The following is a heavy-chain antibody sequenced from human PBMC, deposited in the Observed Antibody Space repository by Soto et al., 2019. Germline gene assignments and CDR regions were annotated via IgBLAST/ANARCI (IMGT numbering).Heavy chain of an antibody. V-gene: IGHV4-31*03. CDR3: ARDRLMATAGTARHYFGLDV. CDR2: IYYSGNT. Sequence: TLSLTCTVSGGSIRSGGYYWSWVRQNPRRGLEWIGNIYYSGNTYYNPYLKSRLTISVDTSKNQFSLNLSSVTAADTAVYYCARDRLMATAGTARHYFGLDVWGQGTTVTVSS. CDR1: GGSIRSGGYY. D-gene: IGHD5-18*01. J-gene: IGHJ6*02.